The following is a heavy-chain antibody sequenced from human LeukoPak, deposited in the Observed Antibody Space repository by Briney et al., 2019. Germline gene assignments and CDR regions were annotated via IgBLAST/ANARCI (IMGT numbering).Heavy chain of an antibody. CDR2: IRYDGSYK. CDR1: GFTFSSYG. J-gene: IGHJ6*03. D-gene: IGHD5-18*01. CDR3: ARNLMDTVMVTYYYYMDV. Sequence: AGGSLRLSCAASGFTFSSYGMHWVRQAPGKGLEWVAFIRYDGSYKYYADSVEGRFTISRDNSKNTLYLQMNSLRAEDTAVFYCARNLMDTVMVTYYYYMDVWGKGTTVTISS. V-gene: IGHV3-30*02.